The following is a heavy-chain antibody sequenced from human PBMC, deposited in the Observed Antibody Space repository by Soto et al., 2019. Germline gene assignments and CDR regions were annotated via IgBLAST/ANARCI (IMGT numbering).Heavy chain of an antibody. CDR1: GYTFTTYG. D-gene: IGHD6-19*01. CDR2: INVGNGNT. Sequence: GASVKVSCKASGYTFTTYGLHWVRQAPGQGLEWMGWINVGNGNTKYSQKFQGRITITRDTSATTAYMELSSLRSEDTAVFYCARDQGSGWSGFGDAFDVWGQGTTVTVSS. V-gene: IGHV1-3*01. CDR3: ARDQGSGWSGFGDAFDV. J-gene: IGHJ3*01.